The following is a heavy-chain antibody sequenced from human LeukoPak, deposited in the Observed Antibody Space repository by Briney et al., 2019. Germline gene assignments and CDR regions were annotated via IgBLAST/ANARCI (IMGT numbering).Heavy chain of an antibody. J-gene: IGHJ4*02. CDR2: IIPILGIA. CDR3: ARYPRTIFGVVIITTKVDY. D-gene: IGHD3-3*01. CDR1: GGTFSSYA. V-gene: IGHV1-69*04. Sequence: SVKVSCTASGGTFSSYAISWVRQAPGQGLEWMGRIIPILGIANYAQKFQGRVTITADKSTSTAYMELSSLRSEDTAVFYCARYPRTIFGVVIITTKVDYWGQGTLVTVSS.